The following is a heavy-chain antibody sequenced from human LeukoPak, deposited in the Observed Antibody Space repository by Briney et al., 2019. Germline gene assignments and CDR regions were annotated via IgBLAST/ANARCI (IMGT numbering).Heavy chain of an antibody. D-gene: IGHD1-20*01. CDR3: ASRPMITGTPQFDY. CDR2: INPNSGGT. J-gene: IGHJ4*02. V-gene: IGHV1-2*02. CDR1: GYTFTGYY. Sequence: SSVKVSCKASGYTFTGYYMHWVRQAPGQGREWMGLINPNSGGTNYAQKFQGRVTMTRDTSISTAYMELSRLRSHETDVYYCASRPMITGTPQFDYWGQGTLVTVSS.